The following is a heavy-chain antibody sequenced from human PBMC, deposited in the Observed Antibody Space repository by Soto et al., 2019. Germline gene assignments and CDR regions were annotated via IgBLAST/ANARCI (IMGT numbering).Heavy chain of an antibody. CDR1: GFAFSNAW. Sequence: EVQLVESGGGLVKQGGSLTLSCAASGFAFSNAWINWVRQAPGKGLEWVGRIKSKALGGTTDFAAPVRGRFAITRDDSRNMVYMQMNSLNTEDTAVYYCTTDSYSTMIEVRFDYWGHGTLVTVSS. CDR2: IKSKALGGTT. D-gene: IGHD3-22*01. CDR3: TTDSYSTMIEVRFDY. V-gene: IGHV3-15*07. J-gene: IGHJ4*01.